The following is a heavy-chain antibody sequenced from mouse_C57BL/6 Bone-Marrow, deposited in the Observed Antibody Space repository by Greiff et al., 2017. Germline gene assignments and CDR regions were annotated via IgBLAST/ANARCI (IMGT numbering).Heavy chain of an antibody. J-gene: IGHJ4*01. V-gene: IGHV5-4*01. CDR2: ISDGGSYT. Sequence: EVQGVESGGGLVKPGGSLKLSCAASGFTFSSYAMSWVRQTPEKRLEWVATISDGGSYTYYPDNVKGRFTISRDNAKNNLYLQMSHLKSEDTAMYYCARGAITTVPYYYAMDYWGQGTSVTVSS. CDR3: ARGAITTVPYYYAMDY. CDR1: GFTFSSYA. D-gene: IGHD1-1*01.